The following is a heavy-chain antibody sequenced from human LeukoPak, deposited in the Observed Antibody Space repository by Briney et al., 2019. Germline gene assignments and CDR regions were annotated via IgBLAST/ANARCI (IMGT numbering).Heavy chain of an antibody. J-gene: IGHJ3*02. CDR2: INHSGST. D-gene: IGHD4-23*01. Sequence: PSETLSLTCAVYGGSFSDYYWSWIRQPPGKGLEWIGEINHSGSTNYNPSLKSRVTISVDTSKNQFSLKLSSVTAADTAVYYCARGLVVTVGRALDIWGQGTMVTVSS. V-gene: IGHV4-34*01. CDR3: ARGLVVTVGRALDI. CDR1: GGSFSDYY.